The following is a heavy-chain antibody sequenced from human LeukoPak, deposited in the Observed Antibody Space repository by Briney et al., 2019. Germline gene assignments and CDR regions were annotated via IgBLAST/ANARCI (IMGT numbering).Heavy chain of an antibody. V-gene: IGHV3-74*01. CDR2: INTDGSST. D-gene: IGHD6-6*01. CDR3: AKDEYTTSPVTFDY. Sequence: PGGSLRLSCAASGFTFSSYWMHWVRQAPGKGLVWVSRINTDGSSTSYADSVKGRFTISRDNAKNTLYLHMNSLRAEDTAVYYCAKDEYTTSPVTFDYWGQGTLVTVSS. J-gene: IGHJ4*02. CDR1: GFTFSSYW.